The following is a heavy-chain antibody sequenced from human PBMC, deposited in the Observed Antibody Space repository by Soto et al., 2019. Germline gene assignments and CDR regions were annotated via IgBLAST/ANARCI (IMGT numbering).Heavy chain of an antibody. D-gene: IGHD6-25*01. CDR3: TRDLSTYSGWAEGGIFDS. J-gene: IGHJ4*02. CDR2: VNYDGSST. Sequence: GGSLRLSCAASGFTFSSYWMHWVRQAPGKGLVWVSRVNYDGSSTNYADSVKGRFAISRDDAKSTLYLQMNSLKAEDTAVYYCTRDLSTYSGWAEGGIFDSWGQGTLVTVSS. CDR1: GFTFSSYW. V-gene: IGHV3-74*01.